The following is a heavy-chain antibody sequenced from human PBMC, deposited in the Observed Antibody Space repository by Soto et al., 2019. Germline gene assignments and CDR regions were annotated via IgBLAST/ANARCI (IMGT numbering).Heavy chain of an antibody. J-gene: IGHJ5*02. CDR3: AKNVAVAGFCLDP. CDR2: IYHSGGT. CDR1: GDSISSHY. Sequence: ESLSLACPVSGDSISSHYWSWIRQPPGKGLEWIGHIYHSGGTRYNPSLRSRVTISVDTSKNQFSLKLRSVTAADKAVYYCAKNVAVAGFCLDPWGQGILVTVYS. D-gene: IGHD6-19*01. V-gene: IGHV4-59*11.